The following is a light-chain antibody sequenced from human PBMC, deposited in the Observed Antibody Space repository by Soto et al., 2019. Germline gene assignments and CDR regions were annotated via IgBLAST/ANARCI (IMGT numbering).Light chain of an antibody. V-gene: IGKV3-20*01. CDR1: QTVSGSH. Sequence: IVLTQSPGTLSLSPGERATLSCRASQTVSGSHLAWYQQKPGQAPRLIIYGASTRPTGIPDRFSGSGSGTDFTLTITRLEPEDFAVYYCQQYGGAPPEYPFGQRTKVEIK. CDR3: QQYGGAPPEYP. J-gene: IGKJ2*01. CDR2: GAS.